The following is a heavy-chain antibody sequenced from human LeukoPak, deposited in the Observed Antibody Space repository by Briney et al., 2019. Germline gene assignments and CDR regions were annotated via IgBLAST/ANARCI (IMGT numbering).Heavy chain of an antibody. CDR1: GGSISGYY. D-gene: IGHD2-15*01. J-gene: IGHJ5*01. CDR3: ARGYCSDGSCYWFDS. V-gene: IGHV4-59*01. CDR2: LYYTGST. Sequence: PSETLSLTCTVSGGSISGYYWNWIRQHPGKGLEGIGLLYYTGSTNYNPSLKSRVTISVDTSKNQVSLKVTSVAAADTAMYYCARGYCSDGSCYWFDSWGQGTLVTVSS.